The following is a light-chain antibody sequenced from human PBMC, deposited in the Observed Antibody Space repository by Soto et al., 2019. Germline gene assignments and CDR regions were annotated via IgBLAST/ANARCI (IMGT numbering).Light chain of an antibody. CDR1: QSVSSS. V-gene: IGKV3-11*01. CDR2: GAS. J-gene: IGKJ5*01. CDR3: QQRSNWPVT. Sequence: EIVLTQSPATLSLSPGERATLSCRASQSVSSSLAWYQQKPGQAPRLLIYGASNRATGIPARFSGSGSGTDFTLTISSLEPEDFAVYYCQQRSNWPVTFGQGVRLEVK.